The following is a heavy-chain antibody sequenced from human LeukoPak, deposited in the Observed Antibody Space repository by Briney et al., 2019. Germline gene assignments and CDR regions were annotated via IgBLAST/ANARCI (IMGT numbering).Heavy chain of an antibody. CDR3: ARGTGAPNYFDY. D-gene: IGHD7-27*01. Sequence: ASVKVSCKTSGYTFTGYYIHWVRQAPGQGLEWMAWINPNGGGTNYAQKFQGRVAVTRDSSISTAYMELSGLTSDDTAVFYCARGTGAPNYFDYSGQGTLVTVSS. J-gene: IGHJ4*02. CDR2: INPNGGGT. CDR1: GYTFTGYY. V-gene: IGHV1-2*02.